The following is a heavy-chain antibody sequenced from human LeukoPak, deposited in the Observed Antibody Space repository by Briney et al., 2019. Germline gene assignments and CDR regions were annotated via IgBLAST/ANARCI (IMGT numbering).Heavy chain of an antibody. V-gene: IGHV4-61*01. Sequence: SETLSLTCTVSGGSVSSGSYYWSWIRQPPGKGLEWIGYIYYSGSTNYNPSPKSRVTISVDTSKNQFSLKLSSVTAADTAVYYCARDNSIYYDILIGYYKGYFDYWGQGTLVTVSS. CDR2: IYYSGST. CDR3: ARDNSIYYDILIGYYKGYFDY. J-gene: IGHJ4*02. D-gene: IGHD3-9*01. CDR1: GGSVSSGSYY.